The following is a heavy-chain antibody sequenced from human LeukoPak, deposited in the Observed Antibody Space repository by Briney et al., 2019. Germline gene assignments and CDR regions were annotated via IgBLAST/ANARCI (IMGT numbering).Heavy chain of an antibody. J-gene: IGHJ4*02. CDR1: GFTFSSYW. CDR3: AKATATYSSSWSHDY. V-gene: IGHV3-74*01. CDR2: VSGDGSST. D-gene: IGHD6-13*01. Sequence: HPGGSLRLSCAASGFTFSSYWMHWVRQGPGKGLVWVSRVSGDGSSTAYADSVKGRFTISRDNAKSTLYLQMNSLRAEDTAVYYCAKATATYSSSWSHDYWGQGTLVTVSS.